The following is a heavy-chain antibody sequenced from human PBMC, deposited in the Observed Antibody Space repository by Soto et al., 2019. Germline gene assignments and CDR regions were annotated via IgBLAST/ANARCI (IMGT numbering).Heavy chain of an antibody. CDR1: GFTFSSYA. CDR3: YLTTASERFDP. CDR2: ISGSGGST. V-gene: IGHV3-23*01. D-gene: IGHD4-17*01. Sequence: GGSLRLSCAASGFTFSSYAMSWVRQAPGKGLEWVSAISGSGGSTYYADSVKGRFTISRDNSKNTLYLQMNSLRAEDTAVYYCYLTTASERFDPWGQGTLVTVSS. J-gene: IGHJ5*02.